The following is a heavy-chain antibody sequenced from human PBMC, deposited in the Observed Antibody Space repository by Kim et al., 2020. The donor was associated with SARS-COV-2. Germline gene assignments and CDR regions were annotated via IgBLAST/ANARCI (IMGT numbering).Heavy chain of an antibody. Sequence: GGSLRLSCAASGFTFSSYAMSWVRQAPGKGLEWVSAISGSGGSTYYADSVKGRFTISRDNSKNTLYLQMNSLRAEDTAVYYCAKGDMEKLLWFGELTPYYYYGMDVWGQGTTVTVSS. CDR2: ISGSGGST. J-gene: IGHJ6*02. D-gene: IGHD3-10*01. CDR3: AKGDMEKLLWFGELTPYYYYGMDV. CDR1: GFTFSSYA. V-gene: IGHV3-23*01.